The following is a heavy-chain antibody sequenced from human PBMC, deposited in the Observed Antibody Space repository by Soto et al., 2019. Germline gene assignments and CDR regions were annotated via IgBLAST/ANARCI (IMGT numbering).Heavy chain of an antibody. J-gene: IGHJ6*03. V-gene: IGHV1-8*01. D-gene: IGHD6-6*01. CDR1: GYTFTSYD. CDR3: AREFGSSSLEDYYYYYYMDV. Sequence: GASVKVSCEASGYTFTSYDINWVRHATGQGLEWMGWMNPNSGNTGYAQKFQGRVTMTRNTSISTAYTELSSLRSEDTAVYYCAREFGSSSLEDYYYYYYMDVWGKGTTVTVSS. CDR2: MNPNSGNT.